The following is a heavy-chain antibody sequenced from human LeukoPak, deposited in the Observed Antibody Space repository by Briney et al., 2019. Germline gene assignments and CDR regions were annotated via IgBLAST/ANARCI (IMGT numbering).Heavy chain of an antibody. J-gene: IGHJ4*02. CDR1: GFTFTSSA. CDR3: AATYDFWSGDAYYFDY. CDR2: IIVGSGNT. Sequence: SVRVSCKASGFTFTSSAMQWVRQARGQGLEWVGWIIVGSGNTNYAQKFKGRVTITRDMSTSTAYMELSRLRSEDTAVYYCAATYDFWSGDAYYFDYWGQGTLVTVSS. V-gene: IGHV1-58*02. D-gene: IGHD3-3*01.